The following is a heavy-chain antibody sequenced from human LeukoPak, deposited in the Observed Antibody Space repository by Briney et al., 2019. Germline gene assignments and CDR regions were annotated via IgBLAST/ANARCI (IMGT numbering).Heavy chain of an antibody. D-gene: IGHD6-13*01. CDR1: GGTFSSYA. CDR2: IIPIFGTA. Sequence: SVKVSCKASGGTFSSYAISWVRQAPGQGLEWMGGIIPIFGTANYAQKFQGRVTITRDTSASTAYMELSSLRSEDTAVYYCARAPTHSSSGGFDPWGQGTLVTVSS. J-gene: IGHJ5*02. CDR3: ARAPTHSSSGGFDP. V-gene: IGHV1-69*05.